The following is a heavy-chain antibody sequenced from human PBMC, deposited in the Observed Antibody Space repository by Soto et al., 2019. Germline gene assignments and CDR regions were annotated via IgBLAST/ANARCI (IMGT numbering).Heavy chain of an antibody. V-gene: IGHV6-1*01. CDR2: TYYRSKWYN. Sequence: SQTLSLTCAISGDSVSSNSAAWNWIRPSPSRGLEWLGRTYYRSKWYNDYAVSVKSRITINPDTSKNQCSLQLNSVTPEDTAVYYCARASPGRYKGKSWFDPWGQGTLVTVSS. D-gene: IGHD1-1*01. CDR3: ARASPGRYKGKSWFDP. CDR1: GDSVSSNSAA. J-gene: IGHJ5*02.